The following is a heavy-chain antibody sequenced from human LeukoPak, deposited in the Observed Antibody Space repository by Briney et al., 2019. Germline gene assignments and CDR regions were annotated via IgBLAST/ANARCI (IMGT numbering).Heavy chain of an antibody. J-gene: IGHJ6*02. D-gene: IGHD2-21*02. CDR2: VYSNDNT. V-gene: IGHV3-53*01. CDR1: GFIVSSKY. Sequence: GGSLRLSCAASGFIVSSKYMSWVRQAPGKGLEWVSAVYSNDNTYYADPVKGRFSISRDKSKNTLYLQMNSLRAEDTAVYYCGSSTVHYYNYGMDVWGQGATVTVSS. CDR3: GSSTVHYYNYGMDV.